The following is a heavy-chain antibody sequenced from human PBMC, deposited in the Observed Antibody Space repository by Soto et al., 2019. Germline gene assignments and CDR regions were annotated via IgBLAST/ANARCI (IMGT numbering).Heavy chain of an antibody. CDR3: ARGRGYVYGSNFYGLDV. CDR1: RGSFSGFY. V-gene: IGHV4-34*01. D-gene: IGHD6-25*01. CDR2: INHSGTT. J-gene: IGHJ6*02. Sequence: LSLTCGVYRGSFSGFYWSWVRQTPGGGLEWIGEINHSGTTNYNPSSQNRVTISVDKSTNNFSLKMTSVTAADAAVYYCARGRGYVYGSNFYGLDVWGQGTTVTVSS.